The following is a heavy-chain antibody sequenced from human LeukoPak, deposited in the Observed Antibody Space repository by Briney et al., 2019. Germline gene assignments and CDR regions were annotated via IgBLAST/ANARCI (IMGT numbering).Heavy chain of an antibody. CDR1: GFTFEDYT. J-gene: IGHJ3*02. CDR2: ITWDGGTT. D-gene: IGHD5-18*01. V-gene: IGHV3-43*01. Sequence: PGGSLRLSCAASGFTFEDYTMNWVRQAPGKGLERVSLITWDGGTTYNSDFVKGRCTISRDNSKYSLYLQMSFLRTEDTALYYCARSTAMVTWGSFDIWGQGTLVTVSS. CDR3: ARSTAMVTWGSFDI.